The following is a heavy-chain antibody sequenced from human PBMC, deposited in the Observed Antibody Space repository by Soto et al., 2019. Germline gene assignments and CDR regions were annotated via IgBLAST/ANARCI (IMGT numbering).Heavy chain of an antibody. Sequence: GGSLRLSCTASGFTFGDYAMSWFRQAPGKGLEWVGFIRSKAYGGTTEYAASVKGRFTISRDDSKSIAYLQMNSLKTEDTAVYYCTREWDFWSGSSKTKPYYYYYYYMDVWGKGTTVTVSS. J-gene: IGHJ6*03. D-gene: IGHD3-3*01. CDR2: IRSKAYGGTT. CDR3: TREWDFWSGSSKTKPYYYYYYYMDV. V-gene: IGHV3-49*03. CDR1: GFTFGDYA.